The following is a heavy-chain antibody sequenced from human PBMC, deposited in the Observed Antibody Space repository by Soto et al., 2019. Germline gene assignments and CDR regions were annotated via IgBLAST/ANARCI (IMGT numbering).Heavy chain of an antibody. J-gene: IGHJ3*02. CDR3: ARELLFYDSDGFSWDDAFDI. CDR2: IYQSGST. Sequence: PSETLSLTCAVSRGSLSSSAYSWTWIRQPPGKGLEWIGFIYQSGSTYYNPSLKSRVTMSLDRPKNQFSPKLSSVTAADTAVYYCARELLFYDSDGFSWDDAFDIWGQGTTAT. V-gene: IGHV4-30-2*01. D-gene: IGHD3-22*01. CDR1: RGSLSSSAYS.